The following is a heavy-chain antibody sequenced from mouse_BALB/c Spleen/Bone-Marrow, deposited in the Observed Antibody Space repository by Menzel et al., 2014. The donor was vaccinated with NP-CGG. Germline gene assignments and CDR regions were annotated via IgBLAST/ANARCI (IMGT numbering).Heavy chain of an antibody. CDR1: GYTFTIYW. CDR2: INPSTGYT. J-gene: IGHJ3*01. D-gene: IGHD2-12*01. V-gene: IGHV1-7*01. CDR3: ARYGGRSYDGFAY. Sequence: LLESGAELAKPGASVKMSCKASGYTFTIYWMHWVKQRPGQGLEWIGYINPSTGYTEYNQKFKDKATLTADKSSSTAYMQLSSLTSEDSAVYYCARYGGRSYDGFAYWGQGTLVTVSA.